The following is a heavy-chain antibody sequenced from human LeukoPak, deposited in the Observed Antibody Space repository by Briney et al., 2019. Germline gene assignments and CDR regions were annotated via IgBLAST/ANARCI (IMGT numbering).Heavy chain of an antibody. CDR1: GFTFSSYW. V-gene: IGHV3-7*01. J-gene: IGHJ6*03. CDR3: ASVGWDVRFIYDYYYMDV. D-gene: IGHD1-26*01. CDR2: IKQDGSEK. Sequence: GGSLRLSCAASGFTFSSYWMSWVRQAPGKGLEWVANIKQDGSEKYYVDSVKGRFTISRDNAKNSLYLQMNSLRAEDTAVYYCASVGWDVRFIYDYYYMDVWGKGTTATVSS.